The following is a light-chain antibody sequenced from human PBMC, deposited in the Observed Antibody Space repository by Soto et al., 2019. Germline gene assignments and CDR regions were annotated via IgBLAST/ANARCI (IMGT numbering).Light chain of an antibody. CDR3: QEYNTWPWT. CDR1: QSVISN. Sequence: TQSPATLALSPGERATLSCRASQSVISNLAWYQQKLGQAPRVLIYGASTRATGIPARFTGSGSGTEFILTITSLQSEDSEVYYCQEYNTWPWTFGQGTKVDIK. CDR2: GAS. J-gene: IGKJ1*01. V-gene: IGKV3-15*01.